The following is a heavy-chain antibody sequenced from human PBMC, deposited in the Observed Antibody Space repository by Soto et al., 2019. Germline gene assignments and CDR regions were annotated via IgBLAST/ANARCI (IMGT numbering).Heavy chain of an antibody. V-gene: IGHV3-74*01. CDR1: GFTFETYW. D-gene: IGHD3-9*01. CDR2: LNSDGTII. Sequence: EVQLVESGEGLVKPGGSLRLSFEASGFTFETYWMHWVRQAQGKGLVGVSRLNSDGTIIRYAESVKGRFTISRDNAKNTLYLQMSSLTAEDTAVYYCGRGYFESRNYYYGLDVWGPGTSVTVSS. CDR3: GRGYFESRNYYYGLDV. J-gene: IGHJ6*02.